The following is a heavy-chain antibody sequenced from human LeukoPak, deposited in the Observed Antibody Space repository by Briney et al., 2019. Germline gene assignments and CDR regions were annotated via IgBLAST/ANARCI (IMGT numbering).Heavy chain of an antibody. J-gene: IGHJ6*03. CDR3: ARSGYYGSGSYYDHYYYYYYMDV. V-gene: IGHV4-59*01. CDR1: GASISSYY. D-gene: IGHD3-10*01. CDR2: IYYSAST. Sequence: SETLSLTCAVSGASISSYYWSWIRQSPGKGLEWIGYIYYSASTNYNPSVKSRGTISVDTSKNQFSLKLSSVTAADTAVYYCARSGYYGSGSYYDHYYYYYYMDVWGKGTTVTVSS.